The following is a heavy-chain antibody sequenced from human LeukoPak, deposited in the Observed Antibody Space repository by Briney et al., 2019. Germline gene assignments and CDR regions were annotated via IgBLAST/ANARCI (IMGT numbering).Heavy chain of an antibody. Sequence: GGSLRLSCAASGFTFSSYSMNWVRQAPGKGLEWVSSISSSSSYIYYADSVKGRFTISRDNAKNSLFLQMNSLRAEDTAVYYCARLSYGRVSKNDYWGQGTLVTVSS. CDR3: ARLSYGRVSKNDY. CDR2: ISSSSSYI. J-gene: IGHJ4*02. D-gene: IGHD5-18*01. CDR1: GFTFSSYS. V-gene: IGHV3-21*01.